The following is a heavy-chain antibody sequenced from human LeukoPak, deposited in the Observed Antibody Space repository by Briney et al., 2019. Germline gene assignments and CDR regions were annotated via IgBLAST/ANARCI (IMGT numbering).Heavy chain of an antibody. CDR3: ARAFNYYYYGMDV. Sequence: GGSLRLSCAASGFTFSDYYMSWIRQAPGKGLEWVSCISSSSSYTNYADSVKGRFTISRDNAKNSLYLQMNSLRAEDTAVYYCARAFNYYYYGMDVWGKGTTVTVSS. J-gene: IGHJ6*04. V-gene: IGHV3-11*06. CDR2: ISSSSSYT. CDR1: GFTFSDYY.